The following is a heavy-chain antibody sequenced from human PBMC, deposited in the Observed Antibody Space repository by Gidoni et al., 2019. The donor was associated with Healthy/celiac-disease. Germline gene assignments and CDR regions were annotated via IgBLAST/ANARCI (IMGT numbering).Heavy chain of an antibody. D-gene: IGHD5-18*01. CDR3: ARDFGGYSYGLRYYYYYGMDV. V-gene: IGHV3-21*01. J-gene: IGHJ6*02. CDR2: ISSSSRYI. Sequence: EVQLVESGGGLVKPGGSLGLSCEASGLTFSSYRMNWVRQAPGKGLEGVSSISSSSRYIYYADSGKGRFTISRDNAKNSLYLQMNSLRAEDTAVYYCARDFGGYSYGLRYYYYYGMDVWGQGTTVTVSS. CDR1: GLTFSSYR.